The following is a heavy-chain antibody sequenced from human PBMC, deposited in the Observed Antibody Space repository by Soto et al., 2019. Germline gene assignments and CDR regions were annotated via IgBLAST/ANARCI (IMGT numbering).Heavy chain of an antibody. V-gene: IGHV3-23*01. CDR2: ISGDSGST. CDR3: SKVQSFGVGNFDY. CDR1: GFTFSRYA. J-gene: IGHJ4*02. D-gene: IGHD3-3*01. Sequence: EVQLLESGGGLVQPGGSLRISCAASGFTFSRYAMSWVRQAPGKGLEWVSGISGDSGSTYYADSVKGRFTISRDNSKNTLYLQMNSLRAEDTAVYYCSKVQSFGVGNFDYCGQGTLVTVSS.